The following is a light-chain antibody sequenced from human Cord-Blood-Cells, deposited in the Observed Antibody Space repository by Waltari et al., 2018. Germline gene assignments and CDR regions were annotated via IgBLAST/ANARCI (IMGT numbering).Light chain of an antibody. CDR3: CSYAGSSTFKV. J-gene: IGLJ3*02. CDR2: EGS. CDR1: SSDVGGYNL. Sequence: QSALTQPASVSGSPGQSITIPCTGTSSDVGGYNLLSWYQQHPGKAPKLMIYEGSKRPSGVSNRFSGSKSGNTASLTISGLQAEDEADYYCCSYAGSSTFKVFGGGTKLTVL. V-gene: IGLV2-23*03.